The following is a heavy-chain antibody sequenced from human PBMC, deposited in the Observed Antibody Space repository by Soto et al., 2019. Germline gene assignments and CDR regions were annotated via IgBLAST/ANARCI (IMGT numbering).Heavy chain of an antibody. D-gene: IGHD6-6*01. Sequence: GGSLRLSCAASGFTFSSYGMHWVRQAPGKGLEWVAVIWYDGSNKYYADSVKGRFTISRDNSKNTLYLQMNSLRAEDTAVYYCARDFAIAARPLAYWGQGTLVTVSS. V-gene: IGHV3-33*01. CDR1: GFTFSSYG. CDR2: IWYDGSNK. J-gene: IGHJ4*02. CDR3: ARDFAIAARPLAY.